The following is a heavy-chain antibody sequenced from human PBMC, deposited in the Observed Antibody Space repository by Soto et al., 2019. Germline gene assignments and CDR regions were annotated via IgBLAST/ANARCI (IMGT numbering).Heavy chain of an antibody. CDR2: IYYSGST. CDR1: GGSISSGGYY. J-gene: IGHJ4*02. V-gene: IGHV4-31*03. D-gene: IGHD2-15*01. Sequence: QVQLQESGPGLVKPSQTLSLTCTVSGGSISSGGYYWSWIRQHPGKGLEWIGYIYYSGSTYYNPSLKSRVTISVDTSKNQFSLKLSSVTAADTAVYYCARGVVADIVVGAEFDYWGQGTLVTVSS. CDR3: ARGVVADIVVGAEFDY.